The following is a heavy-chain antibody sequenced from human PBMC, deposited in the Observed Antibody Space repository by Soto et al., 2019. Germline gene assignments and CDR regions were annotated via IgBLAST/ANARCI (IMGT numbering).Heavy chain of an antibody. CDR3: TRGSAAVRSYFFDS. Sequence: EVQLVESGGGLVQPGKSLRLSCAASGFTFDDHAMHWVRQGPGKGLEWVAHISWNSETLGYADSVKGRFIISRDKAKNSVYLEMKGLRPEDTAVYFCTRGSAAVRSYFFDSWGQGTLVTVSS. CDR1: GFTFDDHA. D-gene: IGHD1-26*01. J-gene: IGHJ5*01. CDR2: ISWNSETL. V-gene: IGHV3-9*01.